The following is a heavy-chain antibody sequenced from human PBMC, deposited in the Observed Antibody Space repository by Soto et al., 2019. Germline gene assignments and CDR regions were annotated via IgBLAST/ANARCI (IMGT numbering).Heavy chain of an antibody. CDR1: GGSISSSSYY. Sequence: SETLSLTCTVSGGSISSSSYYWGWIRQPPGKGLEWIGSIYYSGSTYYNPSLKSRVTISVDTSKILFSLKLSSVTAVDTAVYFFASHRGANFDWFLYWFDPWGQGTLVTVSS. J-gene: IGHJ5*02. CDR3: ASHRGANFDWFLYWFDP. V-gene: IGHV4-39*01. CDR2: IYYSGST. D-gene: IGHD3-9*01.